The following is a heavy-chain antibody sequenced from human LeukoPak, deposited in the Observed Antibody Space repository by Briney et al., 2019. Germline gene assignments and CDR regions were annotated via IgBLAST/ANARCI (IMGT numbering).Heavy chain of an antibody. CDR1: GGSFSGYY. V-gene: IGHV4-34*01. J-gene: IGHJ4*02. D-gene: IGHD5-18*01. CDR2: INHSGST. CDR3: ARVGYSYGSDY. Sequence: SETLSLTCAVYGGSFSGYYWGWIRQPPGKGLEWIGEINHSGSTNYNPSLKSRVTISVDTSKNQFSLKLSSVTAADTAVYYCARVGYSYGSDYWGQGTLVTVSS.